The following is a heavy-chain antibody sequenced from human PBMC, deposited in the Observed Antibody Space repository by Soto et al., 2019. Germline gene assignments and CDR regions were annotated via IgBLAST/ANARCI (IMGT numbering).Heavy chain of an antibody. CDR3: ATGIGIAVATDAFDI. Sequence: SVKVSCKASGGTFSSYTISWLRQAPGQGLEWMGRIIPILGIANYAQQFQRRVTITADKSTSTAYMKLSSLRSEDTAVYYCATGIGIAVATDAFDIWGQGTMVTVSS. D-gene: IGHD6-19*01. J-gene: IGHJ3*02. CDR2: IIPILGIA. CDR1: GGTFSSYT. V-gene: IGHV1-69*02.